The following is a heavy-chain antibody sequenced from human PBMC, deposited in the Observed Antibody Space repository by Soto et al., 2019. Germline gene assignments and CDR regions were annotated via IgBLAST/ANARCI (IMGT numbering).Heavy chain of an antibody. J-gene: IGHJ4*02. CDR2: ISDSDRGSST. D-gene: IGHD3-10*01. Sequence: QVQLVESGGDLVKPGGSLRLSCAASGFSMSDHFMSWIRQAPGKGLEWVSYISDSDRGSSTQYGDSVKGRFTISRDNAKNSLYLQMNSLRVEDTAVYYCARESWANPDYLGQGTLVTVSS. CDR3: ARESWANPDY. V-gene: IGHV3-11*01. CDR1: GFSMSDHF.